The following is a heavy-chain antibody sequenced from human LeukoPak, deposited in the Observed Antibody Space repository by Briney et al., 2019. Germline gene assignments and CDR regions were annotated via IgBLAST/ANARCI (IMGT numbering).Heavy chain of an antibody. D-gene: IGHD1-1*01. Sequence: PGGSLRLSCAASGFTFSGFWMGWVRQAPGKGLEWVAHIKRDGSQKYYLDSVKGRFTISRDNAKNSLYLQMNSLRVEDTAVYYCARLGLEVGGPNWFDPWGQGTLVTVSS. CDR2: IKRDGSQK. V-gene: IGHV3-7*01. CDR3: ARLGLEVGGPNWFDP. J-gene: IGHJ5*02. CDR1: GFTFSGFW.